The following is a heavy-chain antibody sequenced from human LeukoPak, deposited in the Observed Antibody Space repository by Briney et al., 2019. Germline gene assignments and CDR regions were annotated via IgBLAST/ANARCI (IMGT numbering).Heavy chain of an antibody. V-gene: IGHV3-23*01. Sequence: GGSLRLSCAASGFTFNTYAMSWVRQAPGKGLEWVSGISGSGGSTYYADSVKGRFTLSRDKSKNTLYLQMNSLRAEDTAVYYCAKDARRSSGWWFFDHWGQGTLVTVSS. D-gene: IGHD6-19*01. J-gene: IGHJ4*02. CDR2: ISGSGGST. CDR3: AKDARRSSGWWFFDH. CDR1: GFTFNTYA.